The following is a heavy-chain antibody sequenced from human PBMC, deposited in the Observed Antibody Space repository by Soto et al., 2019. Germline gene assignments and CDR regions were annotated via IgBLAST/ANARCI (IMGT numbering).Heavy chain of an antibody. J-gene: IGHJ4*02. CDR3: ARSYCSGGSCYPPRTFDY. V-gene: IGHV1-3*01. CDR2: INAGNGNT. D-gene: IGHD2-15*01. Sequence: QVQLVQSGAEVKKPGASVKVSCKASGYTFTSYAMHWVRQAPGQRLEWMGWINAGNGNTKYSQKFQGRVTITRDTSASTAYMELSSLRSEDTAVYYCARSYCSGGSCYPPRTFDYWGQGTLVTVSS. CDR1: GYTFTSYA.